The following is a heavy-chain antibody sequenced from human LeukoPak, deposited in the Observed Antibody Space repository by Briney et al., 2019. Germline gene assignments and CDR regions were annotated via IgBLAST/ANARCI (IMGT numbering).Heavy chain of an antibody. D-gene: IGHD2-2*01. Sequence: PSETLSLTCTVSGGSISSSSYYWGWIRQPAGKGLEWIGRIYTSGSTNYNPSLKSRVTISVDTSKNQFSLKLSSVTAADTAVYYCARDSTSNEGFDYWGQGTLVTVSS. V-gene: IGHV4-61*02. CDR2: IYTSGST. J-gene: IGHJ4*02. CDR1: GGSISSSSYY. CDR3: ARDSTSNEGFDY.